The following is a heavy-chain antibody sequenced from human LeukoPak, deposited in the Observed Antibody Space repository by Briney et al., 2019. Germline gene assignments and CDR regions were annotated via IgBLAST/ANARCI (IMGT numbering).Heavy chain of an antibody. J-gene: IGHJ3*02. Sequence: PGRSLRLSCAASGFTFSSYAMHWVRQAPGKGLEWVAVISYDGGNKYYADSVKGRFTISRDNSKNTLYLQMNSLRAEDTAVYYCARDSSSWYPNAFDIWGQGTMVTVSS. CDR3: ARDSSSWYPNAFDI. CDR2: ISYDGGNK. D-gene: IGHD6-13*01. CDR1: GFTFSSYA. V-gene: IGHV3-30*01.